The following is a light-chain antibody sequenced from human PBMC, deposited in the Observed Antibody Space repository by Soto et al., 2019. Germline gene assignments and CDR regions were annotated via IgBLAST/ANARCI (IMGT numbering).Light chain of an antibody. V-gene: IGLV2-23*01. CDR2: EGS. Sequence: QSALTQPASESGSTGQSITISCTGTSSDVGSYNLVSWYQQHPGKAPKLMIYEGSKRPSGVSNRFSGSKSGNTASLTISGLQAEDEADYYCCSYAGSSTHYVFGAGTKVTVL. CDR3: CSYAGSSTHYV. J-gene: IGLJ1*01. CDR1: SSDVGSYNL.